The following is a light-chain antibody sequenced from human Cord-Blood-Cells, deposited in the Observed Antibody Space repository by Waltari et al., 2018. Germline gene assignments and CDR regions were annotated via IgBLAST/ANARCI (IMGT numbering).Light chain of an antibody. V-gene: IGKV1-9*01. CDR2: AAS. J-gene: IGKJ4*01. CDR3: QQLNSYPLT. Sequence: DFQLTQYPSFLSASVGDIVTSTCRASQGINSYLAWYQQKPGKAPKLLIYAASTLQSGVPSRFSGSGSGTEFTLTISSLQPEDFATYYCQQLNSYPLTFGGGTKVEIK. CDR1: QGINSY.